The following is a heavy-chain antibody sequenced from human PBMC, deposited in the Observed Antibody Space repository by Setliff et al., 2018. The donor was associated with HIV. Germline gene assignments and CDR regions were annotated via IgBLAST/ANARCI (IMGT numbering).Heavy chain of an antibody. CDR3: ARMGEYSSSGGAFDI. CDR1: GYSFTSYW. CDR2: IDPSDSYT. V-gene: IGHV5-10-1*01. D-gene: IGHD6-6*01. Sequence: GESLKISCKGSGYSFTSYWISWVRQMPGKGLEWMGRIDPSDSYTNYSPSFQGHVTTSADKSISTAYLQWSSLKASDTAMYYCARMGEYSSSGGAFDIWGQGTMVTVSS. J-gene: IGHJ3*02.